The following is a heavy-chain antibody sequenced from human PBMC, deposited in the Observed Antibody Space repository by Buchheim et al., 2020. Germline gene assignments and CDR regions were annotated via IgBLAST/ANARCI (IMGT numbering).Heavy chain of an antibody. CDR1: GGSFSGYY. J-gene: IGHJ4*02. CDR2: INHSGST. D-gene: IGHD1-1*01. Sequence: QVQLQQWGAGLLKPSETLSLTCAVYGGSFSGYYWSWIRQYPGKGREWIGEINHSGSTNYNPSLKSRVTISVDTSKNQFSLSLTSVTAADTAVYFCSRGLDQYKAGRYWGQGT. V-gene: IGHV4-34*01. CDR3: SRGLDQYKAGRY.